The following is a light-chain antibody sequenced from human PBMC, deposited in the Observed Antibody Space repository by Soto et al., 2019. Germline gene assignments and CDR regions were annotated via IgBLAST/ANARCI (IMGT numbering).Light chain of an antibody. Sequence: DIQLTQSPSSLSASVGDRVTITCRSSQNINTYLNWYQQRPGVPPKLLIYHASSLKSGVPSRFSGSASGTAFTLTISSLQPEDFGTYYCQQSSRMPPFGGGTKLDIK. CDR2: HAS. CDR3: QQSSRMPP. CDR1: QNINTY. V-gene: IGKV1-39*01. J-gene: IGKJ4*01.